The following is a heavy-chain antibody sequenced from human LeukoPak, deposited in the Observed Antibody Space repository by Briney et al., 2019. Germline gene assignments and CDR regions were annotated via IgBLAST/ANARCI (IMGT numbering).Heavy chain of an antibody. CDR1: GNYW. J-gene: IGHJ6*02. V-gene: IGHV3-74*01. Sequence: GGSLRLSCAASGNYWMHWVRQAPGKGLVWVSHINSDGSWTSYADSAKGRFTISKDNARSSLYLQMNSLRAEDTALYHCAKNARRSCNNGVCSVTNSYSGMDVWGQGTTVTVSS. CDR2: INSDGSWT. D-gene: IGHD2-8*01. CDR3: AKNARRSCNNGVCSVTNSYSGMDV.